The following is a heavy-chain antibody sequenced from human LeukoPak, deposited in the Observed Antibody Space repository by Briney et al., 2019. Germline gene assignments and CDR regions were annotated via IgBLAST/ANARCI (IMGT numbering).Heavy chain of an antibody. Sequence: SQTLTLTCAISGDSVSSNSAAWNWVRQSPSRGLEWLGRTYYRSKWYNNYAVSVKSRITINPDTSKNQFSLQLNSVTPEDTAVYYCARGADYGDYYFDYWGQGTLVTVSS. J-gene: IGHJ4*02. CDR3: ARGADYGDYYFDY. V-gene: IGHV6-1*01. CDR1: GDSVSSNSAA. CDR2: TYYRSKWYN. D-gene: IGHD4-17*01.